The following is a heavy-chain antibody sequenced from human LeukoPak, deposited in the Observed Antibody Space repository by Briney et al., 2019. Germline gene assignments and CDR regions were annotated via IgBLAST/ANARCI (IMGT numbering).Heavy chain of an antibody. Sequence: SETLSLTCTVSGGSINNYYWSWIRQPPGKGLEWIGYIYYSGSTNYNPSLKSRVTISVDTSKNQFSLKLSSVTAADTAVYYCARLAPYPGVWASDYWGQGTLVTVSS. CDR2: IYYSGST. J-gene: IGHJ4*02. D-gene: IGHD1-26*01. CDR3: ARLAPYPGVWASDY. CDR1: GGSINNYY. V-gene: IGHV4-59*08.